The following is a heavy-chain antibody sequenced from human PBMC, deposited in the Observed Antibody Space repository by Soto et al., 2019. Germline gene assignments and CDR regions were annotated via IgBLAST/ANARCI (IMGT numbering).Heavy chain of an antibody. Sequence: QLQLQESGPGLVKPSETLSLTCTVSGGSISSSSYYWGWIRQPPGKGLEWIGSIYYSGSTYYNPSRKSRVTLSVDTSKNQFSLKLSSVTAADTAVYYCARHVNPWAQGAFDIWGQGTMVTVSS. V-gene: IGHV4-39*01. CDR3: ARHVNPWAQGAFDI. CDR2: IYYSGST. J-gene: IGHJ3*02. CDR1: GGSISSSSYY. D-gene: IGHD7-27*01.